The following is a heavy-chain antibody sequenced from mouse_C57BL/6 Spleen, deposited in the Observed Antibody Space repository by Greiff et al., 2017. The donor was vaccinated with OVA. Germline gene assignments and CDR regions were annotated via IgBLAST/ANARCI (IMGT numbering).Heavy chain of an antibody. CDR3: ARSFYYYGSSPFAY. D-gene: IGHD1-1*01. CDR1: GYTFTSYW. V-gene: IGHV1-50*01. J-gene: IGHJ3*01. CDR2: IDPSDSYT. Sequence: VQLQQPGAELVKPGASVKLSCKASGYTFTSYWMQWVKQRPGQGLEWIGEIDPSDSYTNYNQKFKGKATLTVDTSSSTAYMQLSSLTSEDSAVYYCARSFYYYGSSPFAYWGQGTLVTVSA.